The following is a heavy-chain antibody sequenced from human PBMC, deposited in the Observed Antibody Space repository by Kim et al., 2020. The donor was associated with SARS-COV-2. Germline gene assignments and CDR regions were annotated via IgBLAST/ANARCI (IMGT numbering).Heavy chain of an antibody. V-gene: IGHV3-23*01. CDR1: GFTFSSYA. J-gene: IGHJ6*02. CDR2: ISGSGGST. D-gene: IGHD2-15*01. Sequence: GGSLRLSCAASGFTFSSYAMSWVRQAPGKGLEWVSAISGSGGSTYYADSVKGRFTISRDNSKNTLYLQMNSLRAEDTAVYYCAKGGVVAAIYRPDYYYYYGMDVWGQGTTVTVSS. CDR3: AKGGVVAAIYRPDYYYYYGMDV.